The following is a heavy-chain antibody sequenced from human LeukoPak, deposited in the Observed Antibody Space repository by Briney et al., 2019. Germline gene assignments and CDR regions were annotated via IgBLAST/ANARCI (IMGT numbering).Heavy chain of an antibody. CDR1: GDSISSDGYY. J-gene: IGHJ4*02. Sequence: SQTLSLTCNVSGDSISSDGYYWSWIRQHPGMGLEWIGHISHRGSTNYNPSLKSRLSILVDTSKNQFSLKLSSVTAADTAVYYCARVGAANFDYWGQGTLVTVSS. CDR2: ISHRGST. V-gene: IGHV4-31*03. D-gene: IGHD2-15*01. CDR3: ARVGAANFDY.